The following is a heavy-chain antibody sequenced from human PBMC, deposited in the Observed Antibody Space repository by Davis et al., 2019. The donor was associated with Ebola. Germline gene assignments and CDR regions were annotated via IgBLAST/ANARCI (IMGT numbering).Heavy chain of an antibody. CDR1: GYTFTSYA. CDR3: ATVVGWLLDDAFDI. D-gene: IGHD3-22*01. J-gene: IGHJ3*02. Sequence: ASVKVSCKASGYTFTSYAMHWVRQAPGQRLEWMGWINAGNGNTKYSQKFQGRVTITRDTSTSTVYMELSSLRSEDTAVYYCATVVGWLLDDAFDICGQGTLVSVTS. CDR2: INAGNGNT. V-gene: IGHV1-3*01.